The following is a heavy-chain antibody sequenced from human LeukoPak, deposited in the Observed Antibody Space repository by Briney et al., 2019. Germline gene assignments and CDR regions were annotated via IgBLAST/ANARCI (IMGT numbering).Heavy chain of an antibody. Sequence: PGGSLRLSCAAFGFTFSSYWLHWFRQAPGEGLVWVSQINPDGTIATYADSVKGRFTISRDNSKNTLYLQINSLKAEDTAVYYCARGCSATRCPADSWGQGSLVTVSS. J-gene: IGHJ4*02. V-gene: IGHV3-74*01. CDR1: GFTFSSYW. CDR3: ARGCSATRCPADS. D-gene: IGHD2-15*01. CDR2: INPDGTIA.